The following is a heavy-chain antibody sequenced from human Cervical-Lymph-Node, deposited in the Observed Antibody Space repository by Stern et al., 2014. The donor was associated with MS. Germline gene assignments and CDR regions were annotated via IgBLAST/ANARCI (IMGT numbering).Heavy chain of an antibody. Sequence: QVQLVESGPGLVKPSETLSLTCTVSGGSISSYYWSWIRQAPGKGLEWIAYIYYSGPNDYNPSLQGRVTVSVDTSKNQVSLRLSSVTAADTAVYYCARGFSSSWYGGRFFNYWGQGTLVTVSS. CDR1: GGSISSYY. CDR3: ARGFSSSWYGGRFFNY. V-gene: IGHV4-59*01. D-gene: IGHD6-13*01. J-gene: IGHJ4*02. CDR2: IYYSGPN.